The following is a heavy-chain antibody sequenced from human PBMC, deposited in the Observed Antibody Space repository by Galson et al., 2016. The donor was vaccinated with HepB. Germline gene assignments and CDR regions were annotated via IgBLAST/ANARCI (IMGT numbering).Heavy chain of an antibody. CDR3: AREGQVRRYFDH. Sequence: SLRLSCAASGLVFSNFGLSWVRQAPGKGLEWVASISTRRTTYYSASVPGRLTISSDNSNNTPYLQMNGLRAEETAVYYCAREGQVRRYFDHWGQGALLTVSS. J-gene: IGHJ4*02. V-gene: IGHV3-23*01. CDR2: ISTRRTT. D-gene: IGHD1-1*01. CDR1: GLVFSNFG.